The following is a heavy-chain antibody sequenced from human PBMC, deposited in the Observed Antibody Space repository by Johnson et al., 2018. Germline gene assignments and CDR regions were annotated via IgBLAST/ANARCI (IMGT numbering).Heavy chain of an antibody. Sequence: VQLVESGGGLVQPGGSLRLSCAASGFTFSSYAMSWVRQAPGKGLEWVSGISGSGGSTYYADSVKGRFTISRDNSKNTLYVQMNSLRAEDTAVYYCAKLRYRVPKDAYGMDVWGQGTTVSVSS. CDR3: AKLRYRVPKDAYGMDV. CDR1: GFTFSSYA. V-gene: IGHV3-23*04. CDR2: ISGSGGST. J-gene: IGHJ6*02. D-gene: IGHD5-12*01.